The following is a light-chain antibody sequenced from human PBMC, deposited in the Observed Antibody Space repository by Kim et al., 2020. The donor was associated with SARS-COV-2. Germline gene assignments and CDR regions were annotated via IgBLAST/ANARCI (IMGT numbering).Light chain of an antibody. Sequence: SSELTQDPAVSVALGQTVRITCQGDSLRSYYATWYQQKPGQAPVLVIYDKNNRPAGSPARFPGSYSGNTAFLTITGAQAGDDAVNHCNSRESGVNHVIFGGGTQLTVL. CDR3: NSRESGVNHVI. CDR2: DKN. J-gene: IGLJ2*01. V-gene: IGLV3-19*01. CDR1: SLRSYY.